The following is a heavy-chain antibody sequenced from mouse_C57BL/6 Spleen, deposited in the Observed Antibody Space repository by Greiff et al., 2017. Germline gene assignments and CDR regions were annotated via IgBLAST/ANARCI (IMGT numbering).Heavy chain of an antibody. Sequence: EVQLQESGAELVRPGASVKLSCTASGFNINDYYMHWVKQRPEQGLEWIGRIDPGDGDTEYAPKFQGKATLTADTSANTAYLQLSSLASEDTAVYCCTGLLAWFAYWGQGTLVTVSA. J-gene: IGHJ3*01. CDR1: GFNINDYY. CDR3: TGLLAWFAY. D-gene: IGHD2-3*01. V-gene: IGHV14-1*01. CDR2: IDPGDGDT.